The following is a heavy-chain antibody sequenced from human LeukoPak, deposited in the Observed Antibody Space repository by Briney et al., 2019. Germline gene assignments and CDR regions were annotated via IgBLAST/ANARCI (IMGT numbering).Heavy chain of an antibody. CDR2: ISSRSDSV. CDR1: GFTFSSYG. V-gene: IGHV3-48*02. J-gene: IGHJ4*02. Sequence: PGGSLRLSCAASGFTFSSYGMNWVRQAPGKRLEWVSYISSRSDSVYYADSVKGRFTISRDNAENSLYLQMNSLRDEDTAVYYCARAMGSGYDYWGQGTLVTVSS. D-gene: IGHD5-12*01. CDR3: ARAMGSGYDY.